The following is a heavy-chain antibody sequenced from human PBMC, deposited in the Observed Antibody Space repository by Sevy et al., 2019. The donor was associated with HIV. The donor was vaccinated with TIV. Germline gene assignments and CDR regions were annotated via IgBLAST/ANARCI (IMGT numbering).Heavy chain of an antibody. J-gene: IGHJ3*02. D-gene: IGHD3-10*01. V-gene: IGHV3-21*01. CDR1: GFTFSTYT. CDR3: ARPYGSGSWEAFDI. CDR2: ITFSSNYI. Sequence: GGSLRLSCAASGFTFSTYTMNWVRQAPGKGLEWVSSITFSSNYIYYADSVKGRFTISRDNAKNSLYLQMNSLSAEDTVVYYCARPYGSGSWEAFDIWGQGTMVTVSS.